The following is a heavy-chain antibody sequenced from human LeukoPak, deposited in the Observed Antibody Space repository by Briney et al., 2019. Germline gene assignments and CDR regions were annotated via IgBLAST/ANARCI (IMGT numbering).Heavy chain of an antibody. V-gene: IGHV1-18*01. D-gene: IGHD3-3*01. Sequence: ASVKVSCKASGYTFTSYGISWVRQAPGQGLEWMGWISAYNGNTDYAQKLQGRVTMTTDTSTSTAYMELRSLRSDDTAVYYCARVVTIFGVVYYYYYMDVWGKGTTVTVSS. CDR3: ARVVTIFGVVYYYYYMDV. CDR1: GYTFTSYG. J-gene: IGHJ6*03. CDR2: ISAYNGNT.